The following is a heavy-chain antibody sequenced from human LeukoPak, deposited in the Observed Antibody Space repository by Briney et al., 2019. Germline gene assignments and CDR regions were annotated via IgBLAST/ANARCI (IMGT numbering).Heavy chain of an antibody. Sequence: SETLSLTCTVSRGSISSGTSYWGWIRQPPGKGLEWIGSIFYGGSTYYNPSLKSRVTMSVDMSKNQFSLKLSSVTAADTAVYYCARAGGSPYYYDSSGDAFDIWGQGTMVTVSS. CDR2: IFYGGST. D-gene: IGHD3-22*01. CDR1: RGSISSGTSY. V-gene: IGHV4-39*07. J-gene: IGHJ3*02. CDR3: ARAGGSPYYYDSSGDAFDI.